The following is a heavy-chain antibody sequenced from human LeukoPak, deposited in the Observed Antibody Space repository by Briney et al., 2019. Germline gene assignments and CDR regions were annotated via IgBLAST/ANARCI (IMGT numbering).Heavy chain of an antibody. J-gene: IGHJ6*02. Sequence: PGGSLRLSCAASGFILSNHWMTWVRQAPGKGPEWVANMNKDGSEKYYVDSVKGRLTISRDTAKNSLYLQMNNLRAEDTALYYCARNNDMDVWGQGTTVIVSS. CDR3: ARNNDMDV. V-gene: IGHV3-7*03. D-gene: IGHD1/OR15-1a*01. CDR1: GFILSNHW. CDR2: MNKDGSEK.